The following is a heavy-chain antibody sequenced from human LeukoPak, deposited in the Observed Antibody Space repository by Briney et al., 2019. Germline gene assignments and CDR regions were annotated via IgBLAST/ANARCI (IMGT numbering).Heavy chain of an antibody. D-gene: IGHD3-22*01. V-gene: IGHV4-61*01. Sequence: PSETLSLTCTVSGGSISSGSYYWSWIRQPPGKGLEWIGYIYYSGSTNHNPSLKSRVTISVDTSKNQFSLKLSSVTAADTAVYYCARSASGHYYARNEEWFDPWGQGTLVTVSS. CDR1: GGSISSGSYY. CDR2: IYYSGST. J-gene: IGHJ5*02. CDR3: ARSASGHYYARNEEWFDP.